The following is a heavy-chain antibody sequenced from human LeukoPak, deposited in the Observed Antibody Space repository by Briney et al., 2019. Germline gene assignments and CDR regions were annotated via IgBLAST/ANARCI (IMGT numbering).Heavy chain of an antibody. CDR1: GGTFSSYA. J-gene: IGHJ6*03. CDR2: IIPIFGTA. Sequence: SVKASCKASGGTFSSYAISWVRQAPGQGLEWMGGIIPIFGTANYAQKFQGRVTITADESTSTAYMELSSLRSEDTAVYYCAREVGGPAAIPRDYYYYMDVWGKGTTVTVSS. D-gene: IGHD2-2*02. CDR3: AREVGGPAAIPRDYYYYMDV. V-gene: IGHV1-69*13.